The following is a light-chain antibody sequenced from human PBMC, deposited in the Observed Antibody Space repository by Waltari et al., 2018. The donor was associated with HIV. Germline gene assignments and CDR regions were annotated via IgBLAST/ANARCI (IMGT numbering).Light chain of an antibody. CDR2: GND. CDR3: ETWENSLSAGV. J-gene: IGLJ3*02. CDR1: TSNIGENY. Sequence: QSVLTQPPSVSAAPGQKVTISCSGRTSNIGENYVSWYQQLPGTAPKLLIYGNDKRPSGIPDRFSGSKSGTSATLDITGVQSGDWADYYCETWENSLSAGVFGGGTKLTVL. V-gene: IGLV1-51*01.